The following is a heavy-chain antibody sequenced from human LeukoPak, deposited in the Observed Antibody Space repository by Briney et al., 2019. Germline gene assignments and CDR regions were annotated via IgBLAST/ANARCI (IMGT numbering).Heavy chain of an antibody. V-gene: IGHV3-23*01. CDR1: GFTFSSYA. CDR2: ISGSGGST. D-gene: IGHD2-15*01. J-gene: IGHJ4*02. CDR3: AKVTRYCSGGSCYPLMIGY. Sequence: PGGSLRLSCAASGFTFSSYAMSWVRQAPGKGLEWVSAISGSGGSTYYADSVKGRFTISRDNSKNTLYVQMNSLRAEDTAVYYCAKVTRYCSGGSCYPLMIGYWGQGTLVTVSS.